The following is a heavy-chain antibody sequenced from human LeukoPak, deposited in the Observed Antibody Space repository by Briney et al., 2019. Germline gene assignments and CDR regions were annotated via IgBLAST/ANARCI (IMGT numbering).Heavy chain of an antibody. Sequence: ASVKVSCKASGYTFTGYYMHWVRQAPGQGLEWMGWINPNSGGTNYAQKFQGRVTMTRDTSISTAYMELSRLRSDDTAVYYCARDRPYYGSGSYAFDIWGQGTMVTVSS. V-gene: IGHV1-2*02. CDR1: GYTFTGYY. CDR3: ARDRPYYGSGSYAFDI. CDR2: INPNSGGT. J-gene: IGHJ3*02. D-gene: IGHD3-10*01.